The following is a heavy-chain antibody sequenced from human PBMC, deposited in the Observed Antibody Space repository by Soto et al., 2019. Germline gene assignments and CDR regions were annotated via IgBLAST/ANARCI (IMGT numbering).Heavy chain of an antibody. CDR1: GVTFSSYS. CDR2: ISSSSSTI. CDR3: AREGGGAAPPHYYYYYGMDV. Sequence: PGGSLRLSCAASGVTFSSYSMNWVRQAPGKGLEWVSYISSSSSTIYYADSVKGRFTISRDNAKNSLYLQMNSLRAEDTAVYYCAREGGGAAPPHYYYYYGMDVWGQGTTVTVSS. V-gene: IGHV3-48*01. J-gene: IGHJ6*02. D-gene: IGHD6-6*01.